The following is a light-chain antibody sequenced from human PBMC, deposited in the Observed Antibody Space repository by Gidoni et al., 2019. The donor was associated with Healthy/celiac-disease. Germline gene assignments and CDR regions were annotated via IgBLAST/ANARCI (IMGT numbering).Light chain of an antibody. J-gene: IGLJ2*01. Sequence: QSVLTQPPAESGTPGQRVTISCSGSSSNIGSNTVNWYQQPPGTAPKLLIYSTNQRPSGVPDRFSGSKSGTSASLAISGLQSEDEADYYCAAWDDSLNGLFGGGTKLTVL. CDR2: STN. CDR1: SSNIGSNT. CDR3: AAWDDSLNGL. V-gene: IGLV1-44*01.